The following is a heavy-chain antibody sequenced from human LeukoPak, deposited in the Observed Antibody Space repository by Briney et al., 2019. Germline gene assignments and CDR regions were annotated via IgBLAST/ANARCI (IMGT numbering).Heavy chain of an antibody. CDR1: GFTFSSYA. V-gene: IGHV3-23*01. Sequence: GGSLRLSCAASGFTFSSYAMSWVRQAPGKGLEWVSAISGSGGSTYYADSVKGRFTISRDNSKNTLYLQMNSLRAEDTAVYYCATGLYVLRFLDPLGTHYFDYWGQGTLVTVSS. CDR2: ISGSGGST. D-gene: IGHD3-3*01. CDR3: ATGLYVLRFLDPLGTHYFDY. J-gene: IGHJ4*02.